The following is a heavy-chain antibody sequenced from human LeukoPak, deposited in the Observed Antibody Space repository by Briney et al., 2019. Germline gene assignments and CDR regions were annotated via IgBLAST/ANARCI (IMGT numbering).Heavy chain of an antibody. CDR1: GFTFSNYW. J-gene: IGHJ4*02. CDR3: ARGYYYDSSGYYPFDY. V-gene: IGHV3-48*04. CDR2: ISSSGSTI. Sequence: GGSLRLSCAASGFTFSNYWMNWVRQAPGKGLEWVSYISSSGSTIYYADSVKGRFTISRDNAKNSLYLQMNSLRAEDTAVYYCARGYYYDSSGYYPFDYWGQGTLVTVSS. D-gene: IGHD3-22*01.